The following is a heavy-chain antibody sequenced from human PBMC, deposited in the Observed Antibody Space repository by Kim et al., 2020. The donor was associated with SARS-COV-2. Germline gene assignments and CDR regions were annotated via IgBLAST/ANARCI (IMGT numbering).Heavy chain of an antibody. V-gene: IGHV3-33*01. J-gene: IGHJ1*01. CDR3: ARLLYSSGSQAQH. D-gene: IGHD6-19*01. Sequence: YADSGKGRFTISRDNSKNTLYLQMNSLRAEDTAVYYCARLLYSSGSQAQHWGQGTLVTVSS.